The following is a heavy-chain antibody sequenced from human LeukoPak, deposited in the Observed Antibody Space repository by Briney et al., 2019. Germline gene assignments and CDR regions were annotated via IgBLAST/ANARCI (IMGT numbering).Heavy chain of an antibody. J-gene: IGHJ4*02. CDR1: GGSISSGTYY. Sequence: PSGTLSLTCTVSGGSISSGTYYWAWLRQPPGKGPEWVGTIHYSGDTYYNPSLKSRVTISVDPPKKQFFLTLSSVTAADTAVYYCARLGGYYDPPGYWGQGTLVTVSS. D-gene: IGHD3-22*01. V-gene: IGHV4-39*01. CDR3: ARLGGYYDPPGY. CDR2: IHYSGDT.